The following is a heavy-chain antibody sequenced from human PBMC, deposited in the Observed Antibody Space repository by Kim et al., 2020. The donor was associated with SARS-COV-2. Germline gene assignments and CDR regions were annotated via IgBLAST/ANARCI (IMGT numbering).Heavy chain of an antibody. CDR3: AQGVGLAGRFDY. V-gene: IGHV4-59*09. Sequence: NYNPSLKSRVTISVDTSKHQFSLKLSSVTTADTAVYYCAQGVGLAGRFDYWGQGTLVTVSS. D-gene: IGHD6-13*01. J-gene: IGHJ4*02.